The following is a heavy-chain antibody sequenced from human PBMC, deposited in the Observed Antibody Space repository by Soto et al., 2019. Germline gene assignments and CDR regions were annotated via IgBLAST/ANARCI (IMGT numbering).Heavy chain of an antibody. CDR1: GFSFSTFG. V-gene: IGHV3-13*01. Sequence: PGGSLRLSCAGSGFSFSTFGMHWVRQSTGKSLEWVASVGKDGDIYYGGSLKGRFTISRDNGKNSLSLHMNSLRAEGTAVYYCGRDRLLRHLVRGITKASYSGVDVWGQGTTVTVSS. D-gene: IGHD3-10*01. CDR3: GRDRLLRHLVRGITKASYSGVDV. CDR2: VGKDGDI. J-gene: IGHJ6*02.